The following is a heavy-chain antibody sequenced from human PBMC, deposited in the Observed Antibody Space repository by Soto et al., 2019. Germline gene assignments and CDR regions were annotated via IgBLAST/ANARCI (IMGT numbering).Heavy chain of an antibody. CDR3: ARAPWYAI. D-gene: IGHD6-13*01. J-gene: IGHJ4*02. V-gene: IGHV4-4*02. Sequence: QVQLQESGPGLVRPSGTLSLTCAVSGDFIRSTNWWTWARQPPGKGLEWIGEIFHSGATNYNPSLQSRVTISVDRSKNQFFLNLNSVTAADTAVYYCARAPWYAIWGQGTLVTVSS. CDR1: GDFIRSTNW. CDR2: IFHSGAT.